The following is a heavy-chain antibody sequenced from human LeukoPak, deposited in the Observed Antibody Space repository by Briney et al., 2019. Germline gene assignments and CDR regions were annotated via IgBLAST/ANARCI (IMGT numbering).Heavy chain of an antibody. CDR2: ISRSGTTI. CDR3: ARDSFDSSGYYFDY. D-gene: IGHD3-22*01. V-gene: IGHV3-48*03. Sequence: GGSLRLPCAASGFTFSSYEMNWVRQAPGKGLEWISYISRSGTTIYYADSVKGRFTISRDNAKNSLYLQMNSLRAEDTALYYCARDSFDSSGYYFDYWGQGTLVTVSS. CDR1: GFTFSSYE. J-gene: IGHJ4*02.